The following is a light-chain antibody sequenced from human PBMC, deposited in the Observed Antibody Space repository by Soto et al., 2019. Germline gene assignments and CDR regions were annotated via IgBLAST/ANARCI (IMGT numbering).Light chain of an antibody. CDR1: QSVSSN. Sequence: EIVMTQSPATLSVSPGERATVPCRASQSVSSNLAWYQQKPGQAPSLLIYGASARAAGIPARFSGSGSGTHFTLTISRLEPGDFAVYYCQQRSNWPPTFGQGTRLEIK. CDR2: GAS. V-gene: IGKV3-15*01. J-gene: IGKJ5*01. CDR3: QQRSNWPPT.